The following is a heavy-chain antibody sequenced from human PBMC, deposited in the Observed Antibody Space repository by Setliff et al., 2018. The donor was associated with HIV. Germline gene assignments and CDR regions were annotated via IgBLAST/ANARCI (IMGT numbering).Heavy chain of an antibody. J-gene: IGHJ5*02. V-gene: IGHV4-59*01. CDR1: GGPISSYF. CDR3: ARDGRYSFGYNWFDP. CDR2: RSTTGST. D-gene: IGHD5-18*01. Sequence: PSETLSLTCTVSGGPISSYFWSWIRQSPGKGLEWIGFRSTTGSTNYNPSLQSRVTISLDTSKNQFSLKVNSVTAADTAVYYCARDGRYSFGYNWFDPWGQGTLVTVSS.